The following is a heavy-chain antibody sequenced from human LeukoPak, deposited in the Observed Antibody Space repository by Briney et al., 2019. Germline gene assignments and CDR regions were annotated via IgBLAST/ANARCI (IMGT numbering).Heavy chain of an antibody. CDR3: AKDTIDYYSSGQYFDY. CDR1: GFTFSSCA. Sequence: GGSLRLSCAASGFTFSSCAMSWVRQAPGKGLEWVSAISGSGGSTYYADSVKGRFTISRDNSKNTLYLQMNSLRAEDTAVYYCAKDTIDYYSSGQYFDYWGQGTLVTVSS. J-gene: IGHJ4*02. V-gene: IGHV3-23*01. D-gene: IGHD3-10*01. CDR2: ISGSGGST.